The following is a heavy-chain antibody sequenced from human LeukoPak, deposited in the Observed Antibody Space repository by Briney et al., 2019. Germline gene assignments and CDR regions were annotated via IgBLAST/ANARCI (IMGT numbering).Heavy chain of an antibody. CDR2: INPSGGST. Sequence: ASVKVSCKASGYTFTSYYMHWVRQAPGQGLEWMGIINPSGGSTSYAQKFQGRVTMTRDTSTSTVYMELSSLRSEDTAVYCCARTTTIGYYFDYWGQGTLVTVSS. V-gene: IGHV1-46*01. CDR1: GYTFTSYY. J-gene: IGHJ4*02. D-gene: IGHD1-14*01. CDR3: ARTTTIGYYFDY.